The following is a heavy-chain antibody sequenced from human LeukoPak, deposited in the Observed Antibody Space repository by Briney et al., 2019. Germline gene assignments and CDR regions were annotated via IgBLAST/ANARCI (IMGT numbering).Heavy chain of an antibody. CDR3: ARDKGRVYGDYGLGY. D-gene: IGHD4-17*01. CDR1: GFTFSSYS. V-gene: IGHV3-48*04. CDR2: ISSSSSTI. Sequence: QPGGSLRLSCAASGFTFSSYSMNWVRQAPGKGLEWVSYISSSSSTIYYADSVKGRFTISRDNAKNSLYLQMNSLRAEDTAVYYCARDKGRVYGDYGLGYWGQGTLVTVSS. J-gene: IGHJ4*02.